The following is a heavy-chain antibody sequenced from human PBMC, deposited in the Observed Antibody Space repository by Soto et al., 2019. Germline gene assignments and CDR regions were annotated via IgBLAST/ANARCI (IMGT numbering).Heavy chain of an antibody. Sequence: QVQLQESGPGLVKPSETLSLTCTVSGGSISSYYWSWIRQPPGKGLEWIGYIYYSGSTNYNPSLTSRATISVDTSKNQFSLKLSSVTAADTAVYYCASTGHSSGWTVHGYWGQGTLVTVSS. CDR2: IYYSGST. CDR3: ASTGHSSGWTVHGY. V-gene: IGHV4-59*08. D-gene: IGHD6-19*01. CDR1: GGSISSYY. J-gene: IGHJ4*02.